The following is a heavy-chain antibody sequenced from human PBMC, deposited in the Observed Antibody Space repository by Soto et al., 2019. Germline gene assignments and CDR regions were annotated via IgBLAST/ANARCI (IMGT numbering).Heavy chain of an antibody. CDR3: GRTNSQTGYYYHGLDL. CDR1: GYSFSSYW. Sequence: PGESLKISCKGSGYSFSSYWIAWLRQMPREGLEWMGVIYPGDSDSRYSPSFQGQVTISADKSINTAYMQWSSLMASDTAMYYCGRTNSQTGYYYHGLDLWGQGTTVTVSS. V-gene: IGHV5-51*01. J-gene: IGHJ6*02. D-gene: IGHD1-1*01. CDR2: IYPGDSDS.